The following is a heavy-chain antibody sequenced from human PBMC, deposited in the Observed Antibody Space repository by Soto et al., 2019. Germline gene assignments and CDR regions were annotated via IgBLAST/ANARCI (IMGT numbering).Heavy chain of an antibody. CDR2: MNPNRGNT. Sequence: QVQLVQSGAEVMKPGASVTVSSKASGFTLTSYYNNSVYQGTGQGLESMGWMNPNRGNTGYAQKFQGRVTMTRNTSISTAYMELSSLRSEVTAVYYCARGGVFFFAAPAHPFDYWGQGTLVTVSS. CDR3: ARGGVFFFAAPAHPFDY. CDR1: GFTLTSYY. J-gene: IGHJ4*02. D-gene: IGHD3-10*01. V-gene: IGHV1-8*01.